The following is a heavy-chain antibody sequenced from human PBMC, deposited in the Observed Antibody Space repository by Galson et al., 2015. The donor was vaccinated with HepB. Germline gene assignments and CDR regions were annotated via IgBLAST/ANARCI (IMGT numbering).Heavy chain of an antibody. D-gene: IGHD4-23*01. Sequence: SLRLSCAASGFTFGQDGMSWVRQAPGKGLEWVSVISGSGDYINYADSVRGRFTISRDNSRSTLYLHMNSLGVEDTAIYYCARDLGGHRADYFEYWGQGTLVTVSS. CDR2: ISGSGDYI. CDR1: GFTFGQDG. CDR3: ARDLGGHRADYFEY. J-gene: IGHJ4*02. V-gene: IGHV3-23*01.